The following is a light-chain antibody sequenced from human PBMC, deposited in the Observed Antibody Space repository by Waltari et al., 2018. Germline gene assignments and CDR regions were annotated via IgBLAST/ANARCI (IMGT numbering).Light chain of an antibody. V-gene: IGKV3-15*01. CDR2: GAS. J-gene: IGKJ2*01. CDR3: QQYNNWPPRYT. CDR1: QSVSSN. Sequence: EIVMTQSPATLSVSPGERAPLSCRASQSVSSNLAWYQQKPGQAPRLRIYGASTRATGIPARFSGSGSGTEFTLTISSLQSEDFAVYYCQQYNNWPPRYTFGQGTKLEIK.